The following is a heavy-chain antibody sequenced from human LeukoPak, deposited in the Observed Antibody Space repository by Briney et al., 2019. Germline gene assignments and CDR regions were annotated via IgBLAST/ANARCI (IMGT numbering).Heavy chain of an antibody. CDR2: IYTSGIT. J-gene: IGHJ5*02. CDR3: ARPQEKTYYYGSGRGDWFDP. V-gene: IGHV4-61*02. CDR1: GGSITSTTYY. D-gene: IGHD3-10*01. Sequence: PSETLSLTCTVSGGSITSTTYYWSWIRQPAGKGPEWIGRIYTSGITAYNPSLESRVTISIDTSKNQFSLKLSSVTAADTAVYYCARPQEKTYYYGSGRGDWFDPWGQGTLVTVSS.